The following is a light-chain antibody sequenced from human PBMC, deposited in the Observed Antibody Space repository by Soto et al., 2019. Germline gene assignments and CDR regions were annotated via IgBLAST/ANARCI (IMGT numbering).Light chain of an antibody. CDR3: QQYGSXXXT. Sequence: EIVLTQSPGTLSLSPGERATLSCRASQSVSSSYLAWYQQKPGQAPRLLIYGASSRATGIPDRFSGSGSGTDFTLTISXXXXXDFAVYYCQQYGSXXXTFGXGXXVXIK. CDR2: GAS. CDR1: QSVSSSY. V-gene: IGKV3-20*01. J-gene: IGKJ1*01.